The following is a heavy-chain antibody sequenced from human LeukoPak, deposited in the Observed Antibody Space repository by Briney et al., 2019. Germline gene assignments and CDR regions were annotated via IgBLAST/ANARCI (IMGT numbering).Heavy chain of an antibody. CDR3: ARDTPAPAYCSGGSCLDY. V-gene: IGHV4-59*01. D-gene: IGHD2-15*01. CDR2: IYYSGST. J-gene: IGHJ4*02. CDR1: GGSISSYY. Sequence: SETLSLTCTVSGGSISSYYWSWIRQPLGKGLEWIGYIYYSGSTKYNPSLKSRVTISVDTPKNQFSLKLRSVTAADTAVYYCARDTPAPAYCSGGSCLDYWGQGTLVTVSS.